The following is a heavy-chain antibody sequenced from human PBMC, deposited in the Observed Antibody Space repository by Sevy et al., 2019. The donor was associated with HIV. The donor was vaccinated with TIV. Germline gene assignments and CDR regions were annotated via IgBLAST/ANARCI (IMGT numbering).Heavy chain of an antibody. J-gene: IGHJ4*02. V-gene: IGHV1-2*02. D-gene: IGHD2-15*01. CDR1: GYTFTGYY. Sequence: ASVKVSCKASGYTFTGYYMHWVRQAPGQGLEWMGWINPKSGGTNYAQKFQGRVTMTRDTSISTAYMELSRLRSDDTAVYYCARAQRYCSGGSCYSYPFDYWGQGTLVTVSS. CDR3: ARAQRYCSGGSCYSYPFDY. CDR2: INPKSGGT.